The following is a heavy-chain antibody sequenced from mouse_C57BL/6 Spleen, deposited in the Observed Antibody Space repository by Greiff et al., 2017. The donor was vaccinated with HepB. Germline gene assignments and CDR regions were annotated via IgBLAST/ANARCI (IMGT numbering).Heavy chain of an antibody. CDR1: GYTFTSYG. CDR3: ARWESNLDY. J-gene: IGHJ2*01. D-gene: IGHD2-5*01. V-gene: IGHV1-81*01. CDR2: IYPRSGNT. Sequence: VHLVESGAELARPGASVKLSCKASGYTFTSYGISWVKQRTGQGLEWIGEIYPRSGNTYYNEKFKGKATLTADKSSSTAYMELRSLTSEDSAVYFCARWESNLDYWGQGTTLTVSS.